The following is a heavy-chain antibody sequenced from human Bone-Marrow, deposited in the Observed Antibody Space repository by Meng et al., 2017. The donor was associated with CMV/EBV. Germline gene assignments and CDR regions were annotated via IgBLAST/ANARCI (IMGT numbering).Heavy chain of an antibody. CDR3: ARYRNSEYYDFWRGYYNWFDP. V-gene: IGHV4-39*07. Sequence: ESLKISCTVSGGSISSSSYYWGWIRQPPGKGLEWIGSIYYSGSTYYNPSLKSRVTISVDTSKNQFSLKLSSVTAADTAVYYCARYRNSEYYDFWRGYYNWFDPWGQGTLVTVSS. J-gene: IGHJ5*02. D-gene: IGHD3-3*01. CDR1: GGSISSSSYY. CDR2: IYYSGST.